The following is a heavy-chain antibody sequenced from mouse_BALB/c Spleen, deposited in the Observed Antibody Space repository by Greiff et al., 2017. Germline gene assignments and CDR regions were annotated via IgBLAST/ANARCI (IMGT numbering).Heavy chain of an antibody. V-gene: IGHV2-2*02. CDR3: ARRGDEGTWFAY. J-gene: IGHJ3*01. Sequence: VKLVESGPGLVQPSQSLSITCTVSGFSLTSYGVHWVRQSPGKGLEWLGVIWSGGSTDYNAAFISRLSISKDNSKSQVFFKMNSLQANDTAIYYCARRGDEGTWFAYWGQGTLVTVSA. CDR2: IWSGGST. CDR1: GFSLTSYG. D-gene: IGHD3-3*01.